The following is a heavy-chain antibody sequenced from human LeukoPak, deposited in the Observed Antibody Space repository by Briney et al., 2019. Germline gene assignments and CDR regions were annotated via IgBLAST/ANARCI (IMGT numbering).Heavy chain of an antibody. J-gene: IGHJ4*02. CDR2: IFYSGST. V-gene: IGHV4-31*11. D-gene: IGHD3-10*01. CDR1: GGSSSGYY. Sequence: PSETLSLTCAVYGGSSSGYYWGWIRQHPGKGLEWIGYIFYSGSTYYNPSLKSRVTISVDASKNQFSLMLSSVTAADTAVYYCARVNVLRGQGFDYWGQGTLVTVSS. CDR3: ARVNVLRGQGFDY.